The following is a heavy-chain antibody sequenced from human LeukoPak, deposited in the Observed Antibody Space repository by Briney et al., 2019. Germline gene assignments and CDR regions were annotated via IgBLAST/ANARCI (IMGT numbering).Heavy chain of an antibody. Sequence: SETLSLTCTVSGGSISSYYWSWIRQPAGKGLEWIGRIYTSGSTNYNPSLKSRVTISVDTSKNQFSLKLSSVTAADTAVYYCARFLDQLLFRDYYYYMDVWGKGTTVTVSS. CDR3: ARFLDQLLFRDYYYYMDV. J-gene: IGHJ6*03. D-gene: IGHD2-2*01. V-gene: IGHV4-4*07. CDR2: IYTSGST. CDR1: GGSISSYY.